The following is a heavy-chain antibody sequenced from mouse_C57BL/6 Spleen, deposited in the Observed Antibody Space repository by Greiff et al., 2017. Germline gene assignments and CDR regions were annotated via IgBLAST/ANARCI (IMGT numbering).Heavy chain of an antibody. CDR1: GFSLTSYG. Sequence: QVQLKESGPGLVQPSQSLSITCTVSGFSLTSYGVHWVRQPPGKGLEWLGVIWSGGSTDYNAAFISRLSISKDNSKSQVFFKMNSLQADDTAIYYCATSGYGYFDYWGQGTTLTVSS. CDR3: ATSGYGYFDY. J-gene: IGHJ2*01. CDR2: IWSGGST. V-gene: IGHV2-4*01. D-gene: IGHD3-2*02.